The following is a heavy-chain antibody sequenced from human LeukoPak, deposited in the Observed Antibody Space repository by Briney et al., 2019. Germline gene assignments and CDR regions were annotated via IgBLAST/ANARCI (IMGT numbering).Heavy chain of an antibody. D-gene: IGHD3-10*01. Sequence: GGSLRLSCAASGFTFSSYSMNWVRQAPGKGLEWVSFISGSGDTTYYADSVKGRFTISRDTSKNTQYLQMNSLRVEDSAVYYCAKLSGSGSSYPYNHWGQGTLVTVSS. CDR1: GFTFSSYS. CDR3: AKLSGSGSSYPYNH. CDR2: ISGSGDTT. V-gene: IGHV3-23*01. J-gene: IGHJ5*02.